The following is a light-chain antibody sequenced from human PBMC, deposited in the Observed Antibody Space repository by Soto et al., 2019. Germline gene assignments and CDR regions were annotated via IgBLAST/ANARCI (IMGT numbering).Light chain of an antibody. CDR3: QQYGSSPRT. Sequence: EIVLTQSPGPLSLSPGERATLSCRASQSVSSSYLAWYQQKPGQAPRLLIYGASSRSTGIPDRFSGSRSGTDFTLTISRPEPEDFAVYYCQQYGSSPRTFGQGTKVEIK. CDR2: GAS. CDR1: QSVSSSY. V-gene: IGKV3-20*01. J-gene: IGKJ1*01.